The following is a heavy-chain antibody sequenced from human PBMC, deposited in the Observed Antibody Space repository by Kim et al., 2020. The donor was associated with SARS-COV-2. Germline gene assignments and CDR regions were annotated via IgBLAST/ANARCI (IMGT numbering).Heavy chain of an antibody. CDR3: AREYSSSSGRAFDI. Sequence: GGSLRLSCVASGFTFSSYSMSWVRQAPGRGLEWISYISSSTTTIYYADSVKGRFTISRDKAKNSLFLRMNNLRDNDTAVYYCAREYSSSSGRAFDIWGQGAMVTVSS. D-gene: IGHD6-6*01. V-gene: IGHV3-48*02. CDR1: GFTFSSYS. J-gene: IGHJ3*02. CDR2: ISSSTTTI.